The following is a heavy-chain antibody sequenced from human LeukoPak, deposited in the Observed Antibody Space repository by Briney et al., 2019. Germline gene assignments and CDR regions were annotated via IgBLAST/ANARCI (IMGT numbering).Heavy chain of an antibody. CDR3: ARTMSEGGNNWFDS. CDR2: MHNSENA. CDR1: GGSISSGGYF. D-gene: IGHD1-26*01. V-gene: IGHV4-31*03. J-gene: IGHJ5*01. Sequence: PSETLSLTCTVSGGSISSGGYFWSWIRQLPGKGLEWIGYMHNSENADYNPSLKSRVTISVDTSKNQISLKVNSVTAEDTAIYYCARTMSEGGNNWFDSWGQGTLVTVSS.